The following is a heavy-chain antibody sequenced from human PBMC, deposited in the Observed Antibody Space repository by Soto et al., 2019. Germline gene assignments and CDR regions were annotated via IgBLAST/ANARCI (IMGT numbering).Heavy chain of an antibody. CDR2: IFYTGST. V-gene: IGHV4-59*01. CDR3: ARFDWGSFDY. D-gene: IGHD3-9*01. J-gene: IGHJ4*02. CDR1: GASLSGYY. Sequence: SETLSLTCTVSGASLSGYYWAWIRQPPGKGLEWIGNIFYTGSTDYNPSLKSRITMSLDTSRSHFSLKIRSVTTAATAVYYCARFDWGSFDYWGQGTLVTVSS.